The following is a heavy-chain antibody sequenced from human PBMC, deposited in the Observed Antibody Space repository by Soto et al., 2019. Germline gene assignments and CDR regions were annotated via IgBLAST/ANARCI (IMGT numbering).Heavy chain of an antibody. CDR1: GGSISSSNW. D-gene: IGHD3-10*01. Sequence: SETLSLTCAVSGGSISSSNWWSWVRQPPGKGLEWIGEIYHSGSTNYNPSLKSRVTISVDKSKNQLSLKLSSVTAADTAVYYCARSMVRGVTTNNWFDPWGQGTLVTVSS. CDR3: ARSMVRGVTTNNWFDP. CDR2: IYHSGST. V-gene: IGHV4-4*02. J-gene: IGHJ5*02.